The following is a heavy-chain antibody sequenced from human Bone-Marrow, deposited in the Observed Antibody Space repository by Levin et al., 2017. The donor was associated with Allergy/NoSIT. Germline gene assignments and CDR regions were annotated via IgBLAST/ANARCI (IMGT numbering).Heavy chain of an antibody. D-gene: IGHD6-6*01. CDR3: ARGSIAARPGSFDY. J-gene: IGHJ4*02. V-gene: IGHV3-33*01. CDR1: GFTFSSYG. CDR2: IWYDGSNK. Sequence: GESLKISCAASGFTFSSYGMHWVRQAPGKGLEWVAVIWYDGSNKYYADSVKGRFTISRDNSKNTLYLQMNSLRAEDTAVYYCARGSIAARPGSFDYWGQGTLVTVSS.